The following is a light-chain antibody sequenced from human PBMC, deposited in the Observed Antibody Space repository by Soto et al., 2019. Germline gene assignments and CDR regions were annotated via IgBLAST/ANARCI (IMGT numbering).Light chain of an antibody. J-gene: IGLJ2*01. Sequence: QSVLTQPPSVSAAPGQKVTISCSGSSSNIGNNYVSWYRQLPGTAPKLLIYDNSKRPSGIPDRFSGSKSGTSATLGITGLQTGDEADYYCGTWDSSLSDSFGGGTKLTVL. CDR2: DNS. V-gene: IGLV1-51*01. CDR3: GTWDSSLSDS. CDR1: SSNIGNNY.